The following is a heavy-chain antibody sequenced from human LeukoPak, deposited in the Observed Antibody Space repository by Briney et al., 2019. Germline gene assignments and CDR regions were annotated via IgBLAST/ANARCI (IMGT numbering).Heavy chain of an antibody. CDR3: ARETVGGVVPAAISWFDP. CDR1: GFTFSSYT. CDR2: IYYSGST. J-gene: IGHJ5*02. V-gene: IGHV4-30-4*08. Sequence: LRLSCAASGFTFSSYTMHWVRQAPGKGLEWIGYIYYSGSTYYNPSLKSRVTISVDTSKNQFSLKLSSVTAADTAVYYCARETVGGVVPAAISWFDPWGQGTLVTVSS. D-gene: IGHD2-2*01.